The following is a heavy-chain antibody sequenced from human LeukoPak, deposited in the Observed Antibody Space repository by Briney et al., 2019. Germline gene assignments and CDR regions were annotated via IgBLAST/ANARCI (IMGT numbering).Heavy chain of an antibody. J-gene: IGHJ4*02. Sequence: GTSVKVSCKASGFTFTSSAVQWVRQARGQRLEWIGWIVVGSGNTNYAQKFQERVTITRDMSTSTAYMELSSLRSEDTAVYYCAAGVVPAAPGDYWGQGTLVTVSS. CDR2: IVVGSGNT. V-gene: IGHV1-58*01. CDR1: GFTFTSSA. D-gene: IGHD2-2*01. CDR3: AAGVVPAAPGDY.